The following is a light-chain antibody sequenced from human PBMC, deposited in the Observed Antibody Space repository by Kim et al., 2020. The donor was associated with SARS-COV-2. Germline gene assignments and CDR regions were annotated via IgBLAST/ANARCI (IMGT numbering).Light chain of an antibody. CDR2: GVS. V-gene: IGKV1-39*01. CDR1: HNITNN. Sequence: IQMTQSPSTLSASVGDRVTITCRAGHNITNNFNWYQHRPGNAPQLLIYGVSTLQSGVPSRFSGDGYGTEFTLTISRLQPEDFATYFCHQSYSATYSVGQGNKLEI. J-gene: IGKJ2*03. CDR3: HQSYSATYS.